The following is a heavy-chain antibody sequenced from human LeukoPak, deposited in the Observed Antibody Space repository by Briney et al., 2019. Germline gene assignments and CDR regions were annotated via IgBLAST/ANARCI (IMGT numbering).Heavy chain of an antibody. CDR1: GFTVSSDY. D-gene: IGHD5-12*01. Sequence: SGGSLRLSCTASGFTVSSDYMSWVRQAPGKGLEWVSVVYSGGNTYYADSVKGRFTISRDNSKNTLYLQMNSLRAEDTAVYYCARDRGYTQDYWGQGTLVTVSS. CDR3: ARDRGYTQDY. J-gene: IGHJ4*02. CDR2: VYSGGNT. V-gene: IGHV3-66*01.